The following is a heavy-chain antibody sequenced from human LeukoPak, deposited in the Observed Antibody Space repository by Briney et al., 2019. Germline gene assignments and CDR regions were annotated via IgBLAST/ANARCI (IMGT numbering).Heavy chain of an antibody. Sequence: SETLSLTCTVSGGSISSGGYYWSWIRQHPGTGLEWIGYIYYSGSTYYNPSLKSRVTISVDTSKNQFSLKLSSVTAADTAVYFCARGPHYYSYYGLDVWGQGTTVTVSS. CDR1: GGSISSGGYY. V-gene: IGHV4-31*03. CDR3: ARGPHYYSYYGLDV. CDR2: IYYSGST. J-gene: IGHJ6*02.